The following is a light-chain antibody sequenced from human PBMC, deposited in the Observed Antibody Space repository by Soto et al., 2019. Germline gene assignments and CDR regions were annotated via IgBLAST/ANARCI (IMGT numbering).Light chain of an antibody. CDR1: QSISSY. CDR3: QQSYSTPLT. CDR2: AAS. Sequence: DIQMTQSPSSLSASVGDRVTITCRASQSISSYLNWYQQKPGKAPKLLIYAASSLQSGVPSRFSGSGSGTDFTLTISSLQPEDFATYYCQQSYSTPLTLGGWTTVDTK. J-gene: IGKJ4*01. V-gene: IGKV1-39*01.